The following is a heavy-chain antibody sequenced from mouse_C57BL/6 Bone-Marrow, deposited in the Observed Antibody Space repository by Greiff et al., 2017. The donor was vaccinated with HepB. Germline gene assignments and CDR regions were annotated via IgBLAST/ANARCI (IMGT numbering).Heavy chain of an antibody. CDR3: ARDSFPADY. Sequence: EVKVVESGGGLVKPGGSLKLSCAASGFTFSSYAMSWVRQTPEKRLEWVATISDGGSYTYYPDNVKGRFTISRDNAKNNLYLQMSHLKSEDTAMYYCARDSFPADYWGQGTTLTVSS. CDR1: GFTFSSYA. J-gene: IGHJ2*01. CDR2: ISDGGSYT. V-gene: IGHV5-4*01.